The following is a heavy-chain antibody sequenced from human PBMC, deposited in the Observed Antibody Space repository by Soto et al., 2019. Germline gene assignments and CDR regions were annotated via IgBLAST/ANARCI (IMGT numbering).Heavy chain of an antibody. V-gene: IGHV6-1*01. CDR1: GDSVSSYIAA. CDR2: AYYRSKWYI. D-gene: IGHD1-1*01. Sequence: SQTLSLTCAISGDSVSSYIAAWNWIRQSPSRGLEWLGRAYYRSKWYIDYGVSVKSRMTINPDMSKNQFSLQMNSVTSEDTAVYYCARDPGMVRLDRRGPNWLDPWGQGTQVTVSS. J-gene: IGHJ5*02. CDR3: ARDPGMVRLDRRGPNWLDP.